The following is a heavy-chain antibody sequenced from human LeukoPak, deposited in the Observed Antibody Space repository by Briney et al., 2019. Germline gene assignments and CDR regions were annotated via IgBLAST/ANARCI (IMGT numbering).Heavy chain of an antibody. Sequence: TSETLSLTCTVSGGSISSYYWSWIRQPPGKGLEWIGYIYYSGSTNYNPSLKSRVTISVDTSKNQFSLKLSSVTAADTAVYYCARHRIGMATGHYFDYWGQGTLVTVSS. V-gene: IGHV4-59*08. CDR3: ARHRIGMATGHYFDY. D-gene: IGHD5-24*01. CDR2: IYYSGST. CDR1: GGSISSYY. J-gene: IGHJ4*02.